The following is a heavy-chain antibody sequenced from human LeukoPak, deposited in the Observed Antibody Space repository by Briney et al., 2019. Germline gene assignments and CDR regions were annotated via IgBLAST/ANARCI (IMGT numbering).Heavy chain of an antibody. J-gene: IGHJ4*02. D-gene: IGHD2-21*01. Sequence: SQTLSLTCTVSRGSISRGGYYWTWIRHPPGKGLEWLGEINHSGSTHYNPSLKSRVTITVDTSKNQFSLKLTSVTAADTAVYYCARRGGDVEYWGQGTLVTVSS. CDR3: ARRGGDVEY. CDR1: RGSISRGGYY. V-gene: IGHV4-30-2*01. CDR2: INHSGST.